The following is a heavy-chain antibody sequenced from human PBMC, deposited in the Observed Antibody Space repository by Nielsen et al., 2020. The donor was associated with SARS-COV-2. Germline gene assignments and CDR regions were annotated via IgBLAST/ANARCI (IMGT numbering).Heavy chain of an antibody. D-gene: IGHD3-10*01. J-gene: IGHJ6*02. V-gene: IGHV3-48*02. CDR2: ISSSSSTI. CDR1: GFTFSSYS. CDR3: ARVDYYGSGSYYSSYYYGMDV. Sequence: GESLKISCAASGFTFSSYSMNWVRQAPGKGLEWVSSISSSSSTIYYADSVKGRFTISRDNAKNSLYLQMNSLRDEDTAVYYCARVDYYGSGSYYSSYYYGMDVWGQGTTVTVSS.